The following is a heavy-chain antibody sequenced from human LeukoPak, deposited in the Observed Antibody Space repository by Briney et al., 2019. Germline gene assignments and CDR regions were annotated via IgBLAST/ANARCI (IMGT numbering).Heavy chain of an antibody. D-gene: IGHD3-3*01. J-gene: IGHJ2*01. CDR3: ARFSTIFGGINVYWSFDL. V-gene: IGHV4-31*03. CDR2: ISYSGSA. CDR1: GGSISSGAYY. Sequence: SQTLSLTCTVSGGSISSGAYYWSWLRQHPGKGLEWIGYISYSGSAYYDPSLKSRVTISVDTSKNQFSLKLTSVTAADTAVYHCARFSTIFGGINVYWSFDLWGRGTLVTVSS.